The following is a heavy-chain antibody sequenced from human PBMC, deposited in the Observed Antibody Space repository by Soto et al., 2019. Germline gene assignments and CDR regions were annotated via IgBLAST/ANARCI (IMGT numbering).Heavy chain of an antibody. CDR1: GGSISSSSYY. Sequence: SQTLSLTCTVSGGSISSSSYYWGWIRQPPGKGLEWIGSISYSGSTYYNPSLKSRVTISVDTPKNQFSLKLGSVTAADTAVYYCARQSGSYNWGQGTLVTVSS. CDR3: ARQSGSYN. V-gene: IGHV4-39*01. J-gene: IGHJ4*02. D-gene: IGHD1-26*01. CDR2: ISYSGST.